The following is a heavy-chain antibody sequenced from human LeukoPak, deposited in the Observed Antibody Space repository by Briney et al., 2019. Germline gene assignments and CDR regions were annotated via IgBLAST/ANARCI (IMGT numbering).Heavy chain of an antibody. Sequence: SEPLSLTRTLSCGSISIRRYFWAWTRKPPGKGLDWIAIIYYSGSTYYNPSLKSRVTISVDTSKNQFSLNLSSVTAADTAVYYCAEASEWSINYWGQGTLVTVSS. CDR3: AEASEWSINY. V-gene: IGHV4-39*01. D-gene: IGHD3-3*01. CDR2: IYYSGST. CDR1: CGSISIRRYF. J-gene: IGHJ4*02.